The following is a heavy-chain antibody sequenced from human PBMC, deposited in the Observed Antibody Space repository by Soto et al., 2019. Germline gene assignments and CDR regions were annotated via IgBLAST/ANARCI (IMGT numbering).Heavy chain of an antibody. CDR3: ARPEYRRSSYGMDV. J-gene: IGHJ6*02. D-gene: IGHD6-6*01. Sequence: ASVKVSCKASGYTFTGYYMHWVRQAPGQGLEWMGWVNPNSGGTNYAQKFQGWVTMTRDTSVSTAYMELSRLRSDDTAVYYCARPEYRRSSYGMDVWGQGTPATVSS. CDR1: GYTFTGYY. V-gene: IGHV1-2*04. CDR2: VNPNSGGT.